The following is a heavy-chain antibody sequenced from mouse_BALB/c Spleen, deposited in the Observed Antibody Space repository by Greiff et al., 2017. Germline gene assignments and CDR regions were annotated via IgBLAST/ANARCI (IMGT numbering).Heavy chain of an antibody. Sequence: VQLQQSGPGLVAPSQSLSITCTVSGFSLTSYGVHWVRQPPGKGLEWLGVIWAGGSTNYNSALMSRLSISKDNSKSQVFLKMNSLQTDDTAMYYCARADYYGSSYVPSFDYWGQGTTLTVSS. CDR3: ARADYYGSSYVPSFDY. CDR1: GFSLTSYG. J-gene: IGHJ2*01. V-gene: IGHV2-9*02. D-gene: IGHD1-1*01. CDR2: IWAGGST.